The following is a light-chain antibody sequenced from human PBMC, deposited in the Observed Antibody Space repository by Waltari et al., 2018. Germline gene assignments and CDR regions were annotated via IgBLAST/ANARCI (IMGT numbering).Light chain of an antibody. V-gene: IGLV2-14*03. CDR2: DVN. J-gene: IGLJ2*01. CDR3: SSYTTSNIII. CDR1: SSAIGGYNY. Sequence: QSALTQPASVSGSPGESLTISCPGTSSAIGGYNYVSWYQQHPGKAPELMIYDVNYRPSGVSNRFSGSKSGNTASLTISGLQAEDEADYYCSSYTTSNIIIFGGGTKLSVL.